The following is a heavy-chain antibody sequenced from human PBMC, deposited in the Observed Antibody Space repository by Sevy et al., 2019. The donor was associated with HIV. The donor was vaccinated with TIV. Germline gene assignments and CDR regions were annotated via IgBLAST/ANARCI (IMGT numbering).Heavy chain of an antibody. Sequence: ASVKVSCKASGYTFTNYAMNWVRQAPGQGLEWRGWINTNTGNPTYAQGFTGRFVFSLDTSVSTAYLQISSLKAEDTAVYYCARRLLPTPYGMDVWGRGTTVTVSS. D-gene: IGHD2-15*01. CDR1: GYTFTNYA. CDR2: INTNTGNP. CDR3: ARRLLPTPYGMDV. V-gene: IGHV7-4-1*02. J-gene: IGHJ6*02.